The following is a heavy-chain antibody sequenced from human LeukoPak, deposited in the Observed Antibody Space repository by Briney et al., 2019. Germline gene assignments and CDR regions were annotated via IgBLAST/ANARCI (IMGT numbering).Heavy chain of an antibody. CDR3: ARRGSTSSRFDP. J-gene: IGHJ5*02. CDR2: IYHSGST. CDR1: GGSISSGGYY. Sequence: PSETLSLTCTVSGGSISSGGYYWSWIRQPPGKGLEWIGYIYHSGSTYYNPSLKSRVTISVDTSKNQFSLKLSSVTAADTAVYYCARRGSTSSRFDPWGQGTLVTVSS. V-gene: IGHV4-30-2*01. D-gene: IGHD2-2*01.